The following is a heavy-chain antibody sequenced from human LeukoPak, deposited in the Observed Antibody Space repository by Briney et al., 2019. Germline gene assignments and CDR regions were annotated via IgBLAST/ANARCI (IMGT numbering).Heavy chain of an antibody. CDR3: AREGLDGYKTGFDY. CDR1: GFTFSSYS. D-gene: IGHD5-24*01. CDR2: ISGSGGST. J-gene: IGHJ4*02. V-gene: IGHV3-23*01. Sequence: GGSLRLSCAASGFTFSSYSMNWVRQAPGKGLEWVSAISGSGGSTYYADSVKGRFTISRDNSKNTLYLQMNSLRAEDTAVYYCAREGLDGYKTGFDYWGQGTLVTVSS.